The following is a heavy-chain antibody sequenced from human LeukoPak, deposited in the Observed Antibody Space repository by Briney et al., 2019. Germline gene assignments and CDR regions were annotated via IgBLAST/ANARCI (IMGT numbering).Heavy chain of an antibody. CDR2: IYYSEST. J-gene: IGHJ4*02. V-gene: IGHV4-59*12. CDR1: GYSISSYY. Sequence: SETLSLTCTVSGYSISSYYWSWIRQPPGKGLEWIGYIYYSESTNYNPSLKSRVTISVDTSKNQFSLKLSSVTAADTAVYYCARIGNSSSWYESDYWGQGTLATVSS. D-gene: IGHD6-13*01. CDR3: ARIGNSSSWYESDY.